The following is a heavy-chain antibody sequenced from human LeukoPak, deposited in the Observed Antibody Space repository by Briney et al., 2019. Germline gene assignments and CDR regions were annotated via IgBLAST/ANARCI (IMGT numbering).Heavy chain of an antibody. D-gene: IGHD1-14*01. Sequence: SETLSLTCTVSGGSISSSSYYWGWIPEPPGKGLEWIGSIYYSGSTYYNPSLKSRVTISVDTSKNQFSLKLSSVTAADTAVYYCARQGRGGNRNFDYWGQGTLVTVSS. CDR2: IYYSGST. J-gene: IGHJ4*02. CDR3: ARQGRGGNRNFDY. V-gene: IGHV4-39*01. CDR1: GGSISSSSYY.